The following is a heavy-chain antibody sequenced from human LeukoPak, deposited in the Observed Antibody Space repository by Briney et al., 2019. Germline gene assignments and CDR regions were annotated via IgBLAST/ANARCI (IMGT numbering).Heavy chain of an antibody. V-gene: IGHV4-31*03. CDR2: IYFSGST. Sequence: SQTLSLTCTVSGASITNDDYYWSWIRQHPGKGLEWTGYIYFSGSTYYNPTLKSRASVSVDTSKSQFSLRLTSVTAADTAVYYCARRAPFSNWFDPWGQGTLVIVSS. CDR3: ARRAPFSNWFDP. J-gene: IGHJ5*02. D-gene: IGHD2-2*01. CDR1: GASITNDDYY.